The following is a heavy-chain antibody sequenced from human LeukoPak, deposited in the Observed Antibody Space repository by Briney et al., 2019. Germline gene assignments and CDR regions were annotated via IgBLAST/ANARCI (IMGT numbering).Heavy chain of an antibody. CDR3: VRGEYYNDSSAYTSVDY. J-gene: IGHJ4*02. CDR2: ISANGGT. Sequence: GESLRLSCAASGFTFSGYAMSWVRQAPGKGLEWVSAISANGGTYYADSVKGRFTISRDNSKDTLYLQMNSLRAEDTAVYYCVRGEYYNDSSAYTSVDYWGQGTLVTVSS. CDR1: GFTFSGYA. D-gene: IGHD3-22*01. V-gene: IGHV3-23*01.